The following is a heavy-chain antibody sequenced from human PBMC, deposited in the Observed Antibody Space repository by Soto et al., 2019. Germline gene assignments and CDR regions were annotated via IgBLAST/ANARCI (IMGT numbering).Heavy chain of an antibody. D-gene: IGHD6-19*01. CDR2: IGTAGDT. CDR3: AREAGEAVADGRDVYYYYGMDV. J-gene: IGHJ6*02. V-gene: IGHV3-13*01. Sequence: GGSLRLSCAASGFTFSSYDMHWVRQATGKGLEWVSAIGTAGDTYYPGSVKGRFTISRENAKNSLYLQMNSLRAEDTAVYYCAREAGEAVADGRDVYYYYGMDVWGQGTTVTVSS. CDR1: GFTFSSYD.